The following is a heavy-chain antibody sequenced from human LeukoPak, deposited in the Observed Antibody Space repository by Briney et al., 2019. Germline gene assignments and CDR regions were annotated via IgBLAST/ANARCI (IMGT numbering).Heavy chain of an antibody. CDR1: GYTFTSYD. CDR2: MNPNSGNT. CDR3: AKDRDILTGWLFDY. Sequence: ASVKVSCKASGYTFTSYDINWVRQATGQGLEWMGWMNPNSGNTGYAQKFQGRVTITRNTSISTAYMELSSLRSEDTAVYYCAKDRDILTGWLFDYWGQGTLVTVSS. V-gene: IGHV1-8*03. D-gene: IGHD3-9*01. J-gene: IGHJ4*02.